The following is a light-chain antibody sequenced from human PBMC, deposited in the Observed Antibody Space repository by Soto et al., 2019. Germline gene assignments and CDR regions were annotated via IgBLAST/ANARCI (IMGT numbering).Light chain of an antibody. J-gene: IGKJ1*01. CDR2: WAS. CDR3: QQYYSAPLT. V-gene: IGKV4-1*01. CDR1: QSVLYSSNNKNY. Sequence: DIVMTQSPDSLAVSLGERATINCKSSQSVLYSSNNKNYFAWYQQKPGQPPNLLIYWASTRESGVPDRFSGSGSWTDFTLTISSLQAEDVAVYYCQQYYSAPLTFGQGTKVEIK.